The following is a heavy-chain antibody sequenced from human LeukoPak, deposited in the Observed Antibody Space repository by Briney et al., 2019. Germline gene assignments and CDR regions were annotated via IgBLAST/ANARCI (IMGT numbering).Heavy chain of an antibody. CDR2: ISYDGSNK. CDR1: GFTFSSYA. Sequence: GGSLRLSCAASGFTFSSYAMHWVRQAPGKGLEWVAVISYDGSNKYYADSVKGRFTISRDNSKNTLYLQMNSLRAEDTAVYYCARNAPDDFWSGYYTLYYYYGMDVWGQGTTVTVSS. J-gene: IGHJ6*02. V-gene: IGHV3-30-3*01. CDR3: ARNAPDDFWSGYYTLYYYYGMDV. D-gene: IGHD3-3*01.